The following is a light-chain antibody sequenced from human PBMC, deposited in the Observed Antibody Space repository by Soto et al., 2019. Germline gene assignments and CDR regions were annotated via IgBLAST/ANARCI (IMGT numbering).Light chain of an antibody. CDR1: QGISSY. J-gene: IGKJ3*01. Sequence: DIQLTQSPSFLSASVGDRVTITCRASQGISSYLAWYQQKPGKAPKLLIYAASTLQSGVPSRFSGSGSGTEFTLTISSLQPEVFATYYCQQLNSYPRTFGPGTKVDIK. CDR3: QQLNSYPRT. V-gene: IGKV1-9*01. CDR2: AAS.